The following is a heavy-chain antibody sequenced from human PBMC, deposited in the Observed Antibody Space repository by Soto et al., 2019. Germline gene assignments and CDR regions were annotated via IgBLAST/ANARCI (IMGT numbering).Heavy chain of an antibody. Sequence: PSETLSLTCAVYGGSSSGYYWSWIRQPPGKGLEWIGEINHSGSTNYNPSLKSRVTISVDTSKNQFSLKLSSVTAADTAVYYCARGPLLLWFGEFPYYYGMDVWGQGTTVTVSS. CDR1: GGSSSGYY. D-gene: IGHD3-10*01. CDR3: ARGPLLLWFGEFPYYYGMDV. CDR2: INHSGST. V-gene: IGHV4-34*01. J-gene: IGHJ6*02.